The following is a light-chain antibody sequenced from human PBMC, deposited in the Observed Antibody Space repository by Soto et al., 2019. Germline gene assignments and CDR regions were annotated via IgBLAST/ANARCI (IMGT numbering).Light chain of an antibody. CDR2: EGS. J-gene: IGLJ2*01. V-gene: IGLV2-23*01. Sequence: QSALTQPASVSGSPGKSITISCTGTSSDVGSYNLVSWYQQHPGKAPKLMIYEGSKRPSGVSNRFSGSKSGNTASLTISGLQAEDEADYYCCSYAGSSNLVFGGGTKLTVL. CDR1: SSDVGSYNL. CDR3: CSYAGSSNLV.